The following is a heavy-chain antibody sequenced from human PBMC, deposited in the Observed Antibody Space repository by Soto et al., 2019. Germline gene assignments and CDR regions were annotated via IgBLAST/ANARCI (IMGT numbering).Heavy chain of an antibody. J-gene: IGHJ6*02. V-gene: IGHV3-11*01. CDR3: ARGWYYYDSSRPPYYYGMDV. Sequence: QVQLVESGGGLVKPGGSLRLSCAASGFTFSDYYMSWIRQAPGKGLEWGSYISSSGSTIYYADSVKGRFTISRDNAKNSLYLQMNSLRAEDTAVYYCARGWYYYDSSRPPYYYGMDVWGQGTTVTVSS. CDR2: ISSSGSTI. D-gene: IGHD3-22*01. CDR1: GFTFSDYY.